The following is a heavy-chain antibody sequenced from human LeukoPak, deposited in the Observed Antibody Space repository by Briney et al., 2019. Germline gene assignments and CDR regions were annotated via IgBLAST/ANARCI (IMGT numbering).Heavy chain of an antibody. CDR3: ARGYSYGYADY. Sequence: PSETLSPTCTVSGGSISSYYWSWIRQPPGKGLEWIGYIYYSGSTNYNPSLKSRVTISVDTSKNQFSLKLSSVTAADTAVYYCARGYSYGYADYWGQGTLVTVSS. D-gene: IGHD5-18*01. V-gene: IGHV4-59*01. CDR1: GGSISSYY. CDR2: IYYSGST. J-gene: IGHJ4*02.